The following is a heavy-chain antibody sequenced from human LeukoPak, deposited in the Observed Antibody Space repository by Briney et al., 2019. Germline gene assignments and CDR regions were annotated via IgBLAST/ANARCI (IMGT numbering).Heavy chain of an antibody. J-gene: IGHJ2*01. CDR3: AGRITIFGVAYRGSYWYFDL. Sequence: GGSLRLSCAASGFTFDDYTMHWVRQAPGKGLEWVSAISGSGGSTYYADSVKSRFTISRDNSKNTLYLQMNSLRAEDTAVYYCAGRITIFGVAYRGSYWYFDLWGRGTLVTVSS. D-gene: IGHD3-3*01. CDR1: GFTFDDYT. V-gene: IGHV3-23*01. CDR2: ISGSGGST.